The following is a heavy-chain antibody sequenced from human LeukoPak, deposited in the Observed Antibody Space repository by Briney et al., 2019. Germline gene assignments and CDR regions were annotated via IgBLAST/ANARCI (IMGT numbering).Heavy chain of an antibody. J-gene: IGHJ1*01. V-gene: IGHV3-30*02. CDR2: IRYDGSNK. CDR3: AKGPEGVLMVYATVYFQH. D-gene: IGHD2-8*01. Sequence: PGGSLRLSCAASGFTFSSYGMHWVRQAPGKGLEWVAFIRYDGSNKYYADSVKGRFTISRDDSKNTLYLQMNSLRAEDTAVYYCAKGPEGVLMVYATVYFQHWGQAPWSPSP. CDR1: GFTFSSYG.